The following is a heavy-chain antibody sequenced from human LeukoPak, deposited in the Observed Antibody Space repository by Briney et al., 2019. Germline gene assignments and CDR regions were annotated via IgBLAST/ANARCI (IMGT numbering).Heavy chain of an antibody. D-gene: IGHD3-10*01. CDR3: ARGFAEAGKAFDI. J-gene: IGHJ3*02. V-gene: IGHV4-59*01. CDR1: GGSISSYY. Sequence: SETLSLTCTGSGGSISSYYWSWIRQPPGKGLEWIGYIYYSGSTNYNPSLKSRVTISVDTSKNQFSLKLSSVTAADTAVYYCARGFAEAGKAFDIWGQGTMVTVSS. CDR2: IYYSGST.